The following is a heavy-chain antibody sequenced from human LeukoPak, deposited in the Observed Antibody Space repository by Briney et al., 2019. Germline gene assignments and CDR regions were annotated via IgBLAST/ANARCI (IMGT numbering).Heavy chain of an antibody. CDR3: ARVGGNPWDGMDV. CDR2: IYYSGST. CDR1: GGSISSYY. V-gene: IGHV4-59*01. J-gene: IGHJ6*02. D-gene: IGHD4-23*01. Sequence: SETLSLTCTVSGGSISSYYWSWIRQPPGKGLEWIGYIYYSGSTNYNPSLKSRVTISVDTSKNQFSLKLSSVTAADTAMYYCARVGGNPWDGMDVWGQGTTVTVSS.